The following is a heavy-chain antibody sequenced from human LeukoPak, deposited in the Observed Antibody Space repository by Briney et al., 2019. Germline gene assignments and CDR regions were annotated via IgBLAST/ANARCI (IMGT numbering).Heavy chain of an antibody. V-gene: IGHV4-39*07. CDR1: GGSISSSSYY. CDR2: IYYSGST. J-gene: IGHJ4*02. CDR3: ARERREAALGQPRRYYFDY. Sequence: PSETLSLTCTVSGGSISSSSYYWGWIRQPPGKGLEWIGTIYYSGSTYYNPSLKSRVTISVETSKNQFSLKLSSVTAADTAVYYCARERREAALGQPRRYYFDYWGQGTLVTVSS. D-gene: IGHD6-6*01.